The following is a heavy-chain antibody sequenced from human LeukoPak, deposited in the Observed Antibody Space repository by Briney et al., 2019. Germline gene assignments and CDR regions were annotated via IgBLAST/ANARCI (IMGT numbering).Heavy chain of an antibody. CDR3: AKTQDYVWGSYRQDAFDI. CDR2: ISGSGGST. J-gene: IGHJ3*02. Sequence: GSLRLSCAASGFTFSSYGMSWVRQAPGKGLEWVSAISGSGGSTYYADSVKGRFTISRDNSKNTLYLQMNSLRAEDTAVYYCAKTQDYVWGSYRQDAFDIWGQGTMVTVSS. CDR1: GFTFSSYG. V-gene: IGHV3-23*01. D-gene: IGHD3-16*02.